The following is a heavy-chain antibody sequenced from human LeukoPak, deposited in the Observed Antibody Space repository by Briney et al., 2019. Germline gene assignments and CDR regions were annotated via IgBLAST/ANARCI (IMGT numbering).Heavy chain of an antibody. Sequence: SETLSLTCTVSGGSISSSSYYWGWIRQPPGKGLEWIGSIYYNGDTYYNPSLKSRVTISVDTSKNQFSLKLSSVTAADTAVYYCARGLLSGSYSDYWGQGTLVTVSS. D-gene: IGHD1-26*01. J-gene: IGHJ4*02. V-gene: IGHV4-39*07. CDR2: IYYNGDT. CDR1: GGSISSSSYY. CDR3: ARGLLSGSYSDY.